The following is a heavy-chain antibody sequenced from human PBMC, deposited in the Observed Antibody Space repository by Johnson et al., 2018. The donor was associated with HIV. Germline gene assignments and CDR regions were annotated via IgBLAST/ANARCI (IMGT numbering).Heavy chain of an antibody. D-gene: IGHD5-24*01. Sequence: VQLVESGGGLVQPGGSLRLSCAASGFTVSSNYMSWVRQAPGKGLEWVSIIYSGGSTYYADSVQGRFTISSDNSKNSLYLQMNSLRAEDTAVYYCARACRDGYTCDVFDIWGQGTLVTVSS. J-gene: IGHJ3*02. CDR2: IYSGGST. CDR1: GFTVSSNY. CDR3: ARACRDGYTCDVFDI. V-gene: IGHV3-66*01.